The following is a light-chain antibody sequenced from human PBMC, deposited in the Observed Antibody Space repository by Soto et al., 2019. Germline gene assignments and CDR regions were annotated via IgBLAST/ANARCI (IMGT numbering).Light chain of an antibody. J-gene: IGKJ2*01. V-gene: IGKV1-39*01. Sequence: DIQMTQSPSSLSASVGDRVTITCRARQTISTYLNWYQQKPGKAPRLLIYDASSLLSGVPSRFSGSGYGTDFTLPIASLQPEDFSTYYCQQSDSTPYTFCQGTTVEI. CDR3: QQSDSTPYT. CDR1: QTISTY. CDR2: DAS.